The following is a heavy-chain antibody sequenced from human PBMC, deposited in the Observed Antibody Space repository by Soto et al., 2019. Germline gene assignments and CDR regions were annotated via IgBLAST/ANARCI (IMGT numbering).Heavy chain of an antibody. D-gene: IGHD6-6*01. CDR3: AKDNSWMSSIAARGAFDI. Sequence: EVQLVESGGGLVQPGRSLRLSCAASGFTFDDYAMHWVRQAPGKGLEWVSGISWNSGSIGYADSVKGRFTISRDNAKNSLYLQMNSLRAEDTAVYYCAKDNSWMSSIAARGAFDIWGQGTMVTVSS. V-gene: IGHV3-9*01. CDR1: GFTFDDYA. CDR2: ISWNSGSI. J-gene: IGHJ3*02.